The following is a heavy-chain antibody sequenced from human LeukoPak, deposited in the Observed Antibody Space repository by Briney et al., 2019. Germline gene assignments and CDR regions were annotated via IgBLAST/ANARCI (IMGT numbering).Heavy chain of an antibody. CDR1: GFTFDDYA. D-gene: IGHD3-10*01. CDR2: ISWNSGSI. CDR3: ARASRHYYGSRGDY. Sequence: GGSLRLSCAASGFTFDDYAMHWVRQAPGKGLEWVSGISWNSGSIGYADSVKGRFTISRDNAKNSLYLQMNSLRAEDTAVYYCARASRHYYGSRGDYWGQGTLVTVSS. J-gene: IGHJ4*02. V-gene: IGHV3-9*01.